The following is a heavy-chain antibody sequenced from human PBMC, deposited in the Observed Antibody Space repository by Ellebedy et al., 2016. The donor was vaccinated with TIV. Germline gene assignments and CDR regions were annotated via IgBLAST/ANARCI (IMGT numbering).Heavy chain of an antibody. Sequence: GESLKISCAASEFSFSSYWMAWVRQAPGKGLEWVSSISSSGTYIHNADSVKGRFIISRDNAKNSLYLQMNSLRVEDTAIYYCARPAAAYSSSWYDFDCWGQGTLVTVSS. CDR3: ARPAAAYSSSWYDFDC. CDR2: ISSSGTYI. J-gene: IGHJ4*02. CDR1: EFSFSSYW. V-gene: IGHV3-21*01. D-gene: IGHD6-13*01.